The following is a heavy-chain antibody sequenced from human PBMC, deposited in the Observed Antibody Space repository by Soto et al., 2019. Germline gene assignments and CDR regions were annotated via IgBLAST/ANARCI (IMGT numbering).Heavy chain of an antibody. CDR1: GGTFSSYA. D-gene: IGHD5-12*01. CDR3: ASIDPSGLPYFDY. J-gene: IGHJ4*02. CDR2: IIPIFGTA. V-gene: IGHV1-69*13. Sequence: SVKVSCKASGGTFSSYAISWVRQAPGQGLEWMGGIIPIFGTANYAQKFQGRVTITADESTSTAYMELSSLRSEDTAVYYCASIDPSGLPYFDYWGQGTLVTVSS.